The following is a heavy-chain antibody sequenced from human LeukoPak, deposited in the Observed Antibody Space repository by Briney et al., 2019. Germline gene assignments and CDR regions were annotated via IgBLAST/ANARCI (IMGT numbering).Heavy chain of an antibody. Sequence: PSETLSLTCTVSGGSINSYYWIWIRQPAGKGLAWIGRIYSSGSTNYNPSLKSRVSMSVDTSKNQFSLKLTSVTAADTAVYYCARGGKATVVTMWGQGILVTVSS. CDR1: GGSINSYY. V-gene: IGHV4-4*07. CDR2: IYSSGST. CDR3: ARGGKATVVTM. D-gene: IGHD4-23*01. J-gene: IGHJ4*02.